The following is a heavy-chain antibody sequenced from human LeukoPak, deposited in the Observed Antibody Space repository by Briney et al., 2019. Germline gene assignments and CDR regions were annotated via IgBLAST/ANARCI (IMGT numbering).Heavy chain of an antibody. V-gene: IGHV4-34*01. CDR2: INHSGST. CDR1: GGSFSGYY. CDR3: ARGRTANFDY. D-gene: IGHD2-21*02. Sequence: SETLSRTCAVYGGSFSGYYWSWIRQPPGKGLEWIGEINHSGSTNYNPSLKSRVTISVDTSKNQFSLKLSSVTAADTAVYYCARGRTANFDYWGQGTLVTVSS. J-gene: IGHJ4*02.